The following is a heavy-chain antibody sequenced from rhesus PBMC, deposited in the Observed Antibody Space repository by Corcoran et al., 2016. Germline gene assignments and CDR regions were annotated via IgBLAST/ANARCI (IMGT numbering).Heavy chain of an antibody. CDR1: GYSISSGYY. V-gene: IGHV4-122*02. J-gene: IGHJ4*01. CDR3: ARSKYYYGSGRYY. CDR2: ITYSGST. D-gene: IGHD3-28*01. Sequence: QVQLQESGPGLVKPSETLSLTCVVSGYSISSGYYWSWLRQPPRKGLEWIGYITYSGSTSYNPSLKSRVTISRDTSKNQFSLKLSSVTAADTAVYYCARSKYYYGSGRYYWGQGVLVTVSS.